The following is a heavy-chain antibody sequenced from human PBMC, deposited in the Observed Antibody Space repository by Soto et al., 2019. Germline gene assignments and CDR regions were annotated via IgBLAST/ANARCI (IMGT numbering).Heavy chain of an antibody. D-gene: IGHD1-1*01. J-gene: IGHJ5*01. CDR2: VDHSGNT. CDR3: ARGLERATSKNWFDS. Sequence: PSETLSLTCAVYGGSFRGYYWTWIRQPPGKGLEWIGEVDHSGNTRLNASLQSRVTVSLDTSKNHFSLNLISLTDEDTAVYYCARGLERATSKNWFDSWGQGTQVTVSS. CDR1: GGSFRGYY. V-gene: IGHV4-34*01.